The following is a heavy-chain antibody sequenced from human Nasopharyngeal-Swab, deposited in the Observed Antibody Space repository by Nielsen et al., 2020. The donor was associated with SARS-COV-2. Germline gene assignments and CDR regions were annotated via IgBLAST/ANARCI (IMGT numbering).Heavy chain of an antibody. J-gene: IGHJ3*02. Sequence: ASVKVSCKASGYVFTNYPLHWVRQAPGQSLEWMGWINVANGNTKYSQNFQGRVTVTRDTSASTAYMELSSLRSEDTALFYCARGARVGNNGEYDAFDIWGQGTMVTVSS. CDR3: ARGARVGNNGEYDAFDI. CDR1: GYVFTNYP. V-gene: IGHV1-3*01. CDR2: INVANGNT. D-gene: IGHD5-24*01.